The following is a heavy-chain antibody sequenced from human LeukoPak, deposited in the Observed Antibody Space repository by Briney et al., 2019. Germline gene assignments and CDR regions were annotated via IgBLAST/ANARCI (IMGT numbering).Heavy chain of an antibody. V-gene: IGHV4-4*02. D-gene: IGHD1-26*01. J-gene: IGHJ4*02. Sequence: SGTLSLTCGVSGGSISNGNWWSWVRQPPGKGLEWIGEIYRTGSANYNPSLKSRVTISVDKSKNQFSPSLNSVTAADTAVYYCVRCGSYCLDYWGQGTLVTVSS. CDR2: IYRTGSA. CDR3: VRCGSYCLDY. CDR1: GGSISNGNW.